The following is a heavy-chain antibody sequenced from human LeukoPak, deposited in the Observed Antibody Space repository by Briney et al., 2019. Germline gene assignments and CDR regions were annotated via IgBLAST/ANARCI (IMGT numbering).Heavy chain of an antibody. J-gene: IGHJ3*02. D-gene: IGHD2-2*01. CDR1: GGSISNYY. CDR2: IYYSGST. Sequence: SETLSLTCTVSGGSISNYYWSWIRQPPGKGLEWIGYIYYSGSTNYNPSLQSRVSISVDTSRKQFSLKLTSVTAADTAMYYCARGGYCSSSSCYGDDAFDIWGQGTMVTVSS. CDR3: ARGGYCSSSSCYGDDAFDI. V-gene: IGHV4-59*01.